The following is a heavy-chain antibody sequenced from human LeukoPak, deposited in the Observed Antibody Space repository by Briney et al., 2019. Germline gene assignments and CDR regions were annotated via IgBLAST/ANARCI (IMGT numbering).Heavy chain of an antibody. CDR2: IYYSGTT. CDR3: ARQASDYFYYYMDV. J-gene: IGHJ6*03. Sequence: SETLSLTCTVTSGSISSSSYYWGWIRQPPGKGLEWIGSIYYSGTTYYNPSLESRVTISEDTSKNQFSLMLRSVTAADTAVYFCARQASDYFYYYMDVWGKGTTVTVSS. V-gene: IGHV4-39*01. CDR1: SGSISSSSYY.